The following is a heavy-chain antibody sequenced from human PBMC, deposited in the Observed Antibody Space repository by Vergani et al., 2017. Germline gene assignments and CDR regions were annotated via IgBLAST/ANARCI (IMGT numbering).Heavy chain of an antibody. CDR3: ATSIAAAGTTYYYMDV. CDR1: GGTFSSYA. J-gene: IGHJ6*03. CDR2: IIPIFGTA. V-gene: IGHV1-69*01. Sequence: QVQLVQSGSELKKPGASVKVSCKASGGTFSSYAISWVRQAPGQGLEWMGGIIPIFGTANYAQKFQGRVTITADESPSTAYMELSSLRSEDTAVYYCATSIAAAGTTYYYMDVWGKGTTVTVSS. D-gene: IGHD6-13*01.